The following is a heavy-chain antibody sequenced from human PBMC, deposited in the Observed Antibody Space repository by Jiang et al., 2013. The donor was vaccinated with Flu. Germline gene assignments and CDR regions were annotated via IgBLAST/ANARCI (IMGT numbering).Heavy chain of an antibody. J-gene: IGHJ1*01. Sequence: PGLVKPSETLSLTCTVSGVSISSYYWTWIRQPPGERPEWIGYTYNSGNTKYNPSLKNRVTISVDTSKNQFSLKLTSVTAADTAVYYCARAIARQQLGHWGQGTLVTVSS. CDR2: TYNSGNT. CDR1: GVSISSYY. D-gene: IGHD6-13*01. CDR3: ARAIARQQLGH. V-gene: IGHV4-59*01.